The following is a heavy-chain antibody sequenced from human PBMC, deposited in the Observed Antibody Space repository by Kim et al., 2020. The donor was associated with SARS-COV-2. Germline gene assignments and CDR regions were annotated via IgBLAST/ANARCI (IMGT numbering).Heavy chain of an antibody. J-gene: IGHJ4*02. CDR1: GFSVTSNA. Sequence: GGSLRLSCAASGFSVTSNAMSWVRQAPGKGLEWAASINTAGDGTFYADSVKGRFTMSRDNSKNTLYLQMNSLRAEDTAIYYCAKRGSGDLWRYVDSGGQGTLVSVSS. V-gene: IGHV3-23*01. CDR3: AKRGSGDLWRYVDS. CDR2: INTAGDGT. D-gene: IGHD3-10*01.